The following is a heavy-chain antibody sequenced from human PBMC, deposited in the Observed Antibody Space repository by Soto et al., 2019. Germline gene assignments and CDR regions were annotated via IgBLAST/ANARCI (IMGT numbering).Heavy chain of an antibody. V-gene: IGHV4-30-4*01. Sequence: SETLSLTCTVSGGSISSGDYYWILIRQPPGKGLEWIGYIYYSGSTYYNPSLKSRVTISVDTSKNQFSLKLSSVTAADTAVYYCARDFYYYDSSGYYNWFDPWGQGTLVTVSS. J-gene: IGHJ5*02. CDR3: ARDFYYYDSSGYYNWFDP. CDR2: IYYSGST. D-gene: IGHD3-22*01. CDR1: GGSISSGDYY.